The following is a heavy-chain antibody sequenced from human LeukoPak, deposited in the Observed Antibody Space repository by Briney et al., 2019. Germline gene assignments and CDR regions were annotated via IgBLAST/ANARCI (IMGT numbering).Heavy chain of an antibody. CDR3: ARVPPPTYYYDSSGYYLNAFDI. CDR1: GFTFNSYW. D-gene: IGHD3-22*01. V-gene: IGHV3-21*01. J-gene: IGHJ3*02. Sequence: GGSLRLSCAASGFTFNSYWMNWVRQAPGKGLEWVSSISSSSSYIYYADSVKGRFTISRDNAKNSLYLQMNSPRAEDTAVYYCARVPPPTYYYDSSGYYLNAFDIWGQGTMVTVSS. CDR2: ISSSSSYI.